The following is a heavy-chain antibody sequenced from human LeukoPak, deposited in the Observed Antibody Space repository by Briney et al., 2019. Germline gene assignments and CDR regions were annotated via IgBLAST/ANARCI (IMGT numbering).Heavy chain of an antibody. CDR2: IKQDGSEK. CDR1: GFIFSNYG. D-gene: IGHD6-19*01. J-gene: IGHJ4*02. CDR3: ARDRVAGRRTYYFDY. V-gene: IGHV3-7*01. Sequence: GGSLRLSCAASGFIFSNYGMSWVRQAPGKGLEWVANIKQDGSEKFYVDSVKGRFTISRDNAKNSLYLQMNSLRAEDTAVYYCARDRVAGRRTYYFDYWGQGTLVTVSS.